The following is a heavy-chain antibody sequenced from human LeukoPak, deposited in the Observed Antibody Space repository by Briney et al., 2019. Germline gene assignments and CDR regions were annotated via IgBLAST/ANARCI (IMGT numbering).Heavy chain of an antibody. D-gene: IGHD3-10*01. CDR2: MNPNSGNT. Sequence: ASVKVSCKASGYTFTSYDINWVRQATGQGLEWMGWMNPNSGNTGYAQKFQGRVTMTRNTSISTAYMELSSLRSEDTAVYYCAREYNGYYGSGSYFFDWFDPWGQGTLVTVSS. J-gene: IGHJ5*02. CDR3: AREYNGYYGSGSYFFDWFDP. CDR1: GYTFTSYD. V-gene: IGHV1-8*01.